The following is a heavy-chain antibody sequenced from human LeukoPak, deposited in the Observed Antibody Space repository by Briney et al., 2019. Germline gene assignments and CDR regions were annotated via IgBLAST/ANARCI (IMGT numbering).Heavy chain of an antibody. CDR1: GFTFSSYS. J-gene: IGHJ4*02. CDR3: ARDLFGELVPDY. V-gene: IGHV3-21*01. D-gene: IGHD3-10*01. Sequence: GGSLRLSCAASGFTFSSYSMNWVRQAPGKGLEWVSSISSSSSYIYYADSVKGRFTISRDNAKNSLYLQMNSLRAEDTAAYYCARDLFGELVPDYWGQGTLVTVSS. CDR2: ISSSSSYI.